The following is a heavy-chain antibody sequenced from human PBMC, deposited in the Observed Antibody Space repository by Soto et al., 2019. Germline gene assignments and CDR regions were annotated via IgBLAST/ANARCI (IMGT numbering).Heavy chain of an antibody. CDR3: ARGMITFGGVIAMPLNWFDP. D-gene: IGHD3-16*02. J-gene: IGHJ5*02. CDR2: ISSSSSYI. CDR1: GFTFSSYS. V-gene: IGHV3-21*01. Sequence: GGSLRLSCAASGFTFSSYSMNWVRQAPGKGLEWVSSISSSSSYIYYADSVKGRFTISRDNAKNSLYLQMNSLRAEDTAVYYCARGMITFGGVIAMPLNWFDPWGQGTLVTVSS.